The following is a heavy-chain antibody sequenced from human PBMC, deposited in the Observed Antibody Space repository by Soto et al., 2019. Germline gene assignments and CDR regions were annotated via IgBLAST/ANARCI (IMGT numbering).Heavy chain of an antibody. CDR3: TTGGYCSGGSCPAEYFQH. Sequence: GGSLRLSCAASGFTFSNAWMSWVRQAPGKGLEWVGRIKSKTDGGTTDYAAPVKGRFTISRDDSKNTLYLQMNSLKTEDTAVYYCTTGGYCSGGSCPAEYFQHWGQGTLVTVSS. CDR2: IKSKTDGGTT. D-gene: IGHD2-15*01. V-gene: IGHV3-15*01. J-gene: IGHJ1*01. CDR1: GFTFSNAW.